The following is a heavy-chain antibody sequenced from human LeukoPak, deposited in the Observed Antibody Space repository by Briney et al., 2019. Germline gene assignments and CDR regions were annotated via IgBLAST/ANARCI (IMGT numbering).Heavy chain of an antibody. CDR3: ARVWERTFDI. CDR1: GLTGFELS. D-gene: IGHD3-16*01. V-gene: IGHV1-2*02. Sequence: ASVKVSCKLSGLTGFELSMHWVRQAPGQGLEWMGWINPNSGGTNYAQKFQGRVTMTRDTSISTAYMELSRLRSDDTAVYYCARVWERTFDIWGQGTMVTVSS. J-gene: IGHJ3*02. CDR2: INPNSGGT.